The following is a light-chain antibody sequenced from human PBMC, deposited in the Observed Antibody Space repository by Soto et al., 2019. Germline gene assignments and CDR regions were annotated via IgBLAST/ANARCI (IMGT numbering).Light chain of an antibody. CDR2: SNN. Sequence: QSVLTQPPSVSGAPGQRVTISCTGSNSNIGAGYDVHWYQQLPGTAPKLLIYSNNHRPSGVPDRFSASKAGASASLAISGLQSGDEGDYYCAAWDASLGGFYVFGSGTKLTVL. CDR1: NSNIGAGYD. V-gene: IGLV1-40*01. CDR3: AAWDASLGGFYV. J-gene: IGLJ1*01.